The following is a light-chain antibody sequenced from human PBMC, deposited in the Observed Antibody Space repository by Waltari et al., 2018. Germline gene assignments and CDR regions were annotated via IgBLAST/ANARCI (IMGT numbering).Light chain of an antibody. V-gene: IGLV2-14*01. CDR2: AVS. Sequence: QSALTQPASVSGSPGQSITISCTGTSSDVGGYNYVSWYQQHPGKAPKLMSYAVSNRPSRVSTRFSGSRSGNTASLTISGLQAEDDADYYCSSYTSSSTRVFGTGTKVTVL. J-gene: IGLJ1*01. CDR3: SSYTSSSTRV. CDR1: SSDVGGYNY.